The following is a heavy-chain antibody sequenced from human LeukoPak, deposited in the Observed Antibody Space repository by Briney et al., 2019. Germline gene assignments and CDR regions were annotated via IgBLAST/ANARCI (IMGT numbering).Heavy chain of an antibody. J-gene: IGHJ4*02. D-gene: IGHD1-1*01. CDR3: GRAPNSRTNWPFDY. Sequence: SGKGRFTITRDNAKNSLYLQMKSLRAEDTAVYYCGRAPNSRTNWPFDYWGQGTLVTVSS. V-gene: IGHV3-21*04.